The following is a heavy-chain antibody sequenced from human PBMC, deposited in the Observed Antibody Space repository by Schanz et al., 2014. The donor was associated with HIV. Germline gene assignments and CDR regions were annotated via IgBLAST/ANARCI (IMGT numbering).Heavy chain of an antibody. CDR2: ICGSDNTT. CDR1: GDTISNYA. CDR3: ARENRGSCYSAADS. V-gene: IGHV3-23*01. Sequence: EVQVLESGGGLVQPGGSLRLSCAASGDTISNYAMTWVRQAPGKGLEWVSVICGSDNTTYYADSVKGRFTSSRDNSKTTRYLQMNSLRAEDTAVYYCARENRGSCYSAADSWGQGAQVTVSP. J-gene: IGHJ4*02. D-gene: IGHD2-15*01.